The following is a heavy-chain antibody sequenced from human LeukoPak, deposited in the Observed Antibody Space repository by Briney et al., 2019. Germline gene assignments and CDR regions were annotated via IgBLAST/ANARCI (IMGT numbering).Heavy chain of an antibody. Sequence: PGGSLRLSCAASGFTFSSYSMNWVRQAPGKGLEWVSYISSSSSTIYYADSVKGRFTISRDNAKNSLYLQMNSLRDEDTAVYYCARDRSGVPAALVIDYWGQGTLVTVSS. CDR1: GFTFSSYS. V-gene: IGHV3-48*02. J-gene: IGHJ4*02. CDR2: ISSSSSTI. D-gene: IGHD2-2*01. CDR3: ARDRSGVPAALVIDY.